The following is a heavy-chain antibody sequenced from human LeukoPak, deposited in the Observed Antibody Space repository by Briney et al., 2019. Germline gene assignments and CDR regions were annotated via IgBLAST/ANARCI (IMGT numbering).Heavy chain of an antibody. Sequence: SETLSLTCAVYGGSFRGYYWGWIREPPGKGLGWIGEINHSWSTNYIPYVKSRVSISVDTCNNEFSLQLRSVTAPDTAVYYCARGNGDYVRDLYNWFDPWGQGTLVTVSS. D-gene: IGHD4-17*01. V-gene: IGHV4-34*01. J-gene: IGHJ5*02. CDR2: INHSWST. CDR1: GGSFRGYY. CDR3: ARGNGDYVRDLYNWFDP.